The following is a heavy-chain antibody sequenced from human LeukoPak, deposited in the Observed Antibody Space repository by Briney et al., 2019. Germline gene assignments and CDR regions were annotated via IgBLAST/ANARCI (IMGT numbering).Heavy chain of an antibody. Sequence: SQTLSLTCAISGDSVSSNSAAWNWIRQSPSRGLEWLGRTYYRSMWYNDYAVSVKSRISINPDTSKNQFSLQLNSVTPEDTAVYYCARDLPNYYDSSGYYTNTFDYWGQGTLVTVSS. CDR1: GDSVSSNSAA. CDR3: ARDLPNYYDSSGYYTNTFDY. J-gene: IGHJ4*02. V-gene: IGHV6-1*01. CDR2: TYYRSMWYN. D-gene: IGHD3-22*01.